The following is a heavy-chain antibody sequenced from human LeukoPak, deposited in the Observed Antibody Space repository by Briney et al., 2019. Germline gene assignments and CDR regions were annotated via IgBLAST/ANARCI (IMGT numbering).Heavy chain of an antibody. J-gene: IGHJ5*02. Sequence: GGSLRLSCAASGFTFSSYGMHWVRQAPSKGLEWVAVISYDGSNKYYADSVKGRFTISRDNSKNTLYLQMNSLRAEDTAVYYCAKDWTTVTNWFDPWGQGTLVTVSS. CDR2: ISYDGSNK. CDR3: AKDWTTVTNWFDP. V-gene: IGHV3-30*18. D-gene: IGHD4-17*01. CDR1: GFTFSSYG.